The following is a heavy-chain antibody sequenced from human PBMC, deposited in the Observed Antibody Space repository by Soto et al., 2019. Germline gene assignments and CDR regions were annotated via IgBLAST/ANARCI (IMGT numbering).Heavy chain of an antibody. V-gene: IGHV1-46*01. Sequence: QVQLVQSGAEVKRPGASVKVSCKASGYTFTNYYMHWVRQAPGQGLEWMGVIHYSGATPTYAQKFQGRVTMARDTSTSTVDVELSSLTSEDTAVYYCARGGPDFATIGSFDYWGQGALVTVSS. CDR2: IHYSGATP. D-gene: IGHD3-16*01. CDR3: ARGGPDFATIGSFDY. J-gene: IGHJ4*02. CDR1: GYTFTNYY.